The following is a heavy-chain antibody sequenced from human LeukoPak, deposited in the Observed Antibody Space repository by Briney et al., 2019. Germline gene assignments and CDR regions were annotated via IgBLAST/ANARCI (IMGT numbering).Heavy chain of an antibody. J-gene: IGHJ4*02. D-gene: IGHD5-18*01. V-gene: IGHV3-30*18. CDR2: ISYDGSNK. CDR3: AKAEDTAMVDY. Sequence: GGSLRLSCAASGFTFSSYGMHWVRQAPGKGLEWVAVISYDGSNKYYADSVKGRFTISRDNSKNTLYLQMNSLRAEDTAVYYCAKAEDTAMVDYWGQGTLVTASS. CDR1: GFTFSSYG.